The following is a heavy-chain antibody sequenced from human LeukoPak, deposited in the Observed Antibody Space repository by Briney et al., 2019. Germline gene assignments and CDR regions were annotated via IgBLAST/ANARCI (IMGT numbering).Heavy chain of an antibody. Sequence: PSETLSLTCAVYGGSFSGYYWSWIRQPPGKGLEWIGEINHSGSTNYNPSLKSRVTISVDTSKNQFSLKLSSMTAADTAVYYCARGRGVVVPAAIHNWFDPWGQGTLVTVSS. CDR3: ARGRGVVVPAAIHNWFDP. D-gene: IGHD2-2*01. V-gene: IGHV4-34*01. CDR2: INHSGST. CDR1: GGSFSGYY. J-gene: IGHJ5*02.